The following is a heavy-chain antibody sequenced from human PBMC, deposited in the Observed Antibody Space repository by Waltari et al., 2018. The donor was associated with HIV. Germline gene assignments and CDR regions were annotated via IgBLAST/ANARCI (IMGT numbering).Heavy chain of an antibody. CDR1: GGTFSSYA. Sequence: QVQLVQSGAEVKKPGSSVKVSCKASGGTFSSYAISWVRQAPGQGLEWMGGIIPIFGTANYAQKFQGRVTITADESTSTAYMELSSLRSEDTAVYYCARGGVVVPAAMGYGMDVWGQGTTVTVSS. V-gene: IGHV1-69*01. CDR2: IIPIFGTA. D-gene: IGHD2-2*01. J-gene: IGHJ6*02. CDR3: ARGGVVVPAAMGYGMDV.